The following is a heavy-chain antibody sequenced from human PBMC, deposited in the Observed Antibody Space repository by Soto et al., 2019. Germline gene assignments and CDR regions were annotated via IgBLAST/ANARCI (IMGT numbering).Heavy chain of an antibody. CDR1: GGTFSSYT. V-gene: IGHV1-69*08. CDR2: IIPNLGIA. Sequence: QVQLVQSGAEVKKPGSSVKVSCKASGGTFSSYTISWVRQAPGQGLEWMGRIIPNLGIANDAQKFQGRVTITADKSTSTAYMELSSLGSEDTAVYYCAREIIVVVPAPSHWFDPWGQGTLVTVSS. CDR3: AREIIVVVPAPSHWFDP. D-gene: IGHD2-2*01. J-gene: IGHJ5*02.